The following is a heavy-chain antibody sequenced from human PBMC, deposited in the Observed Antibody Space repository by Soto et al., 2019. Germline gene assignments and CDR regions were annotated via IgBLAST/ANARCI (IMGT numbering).Heavy chain of an antibody. J-gene: IGHJ5*02. CDR3: ARAYCGGDCYVNWFDP. D-gene: IGHD2-21*02. CDR2: INHSGST. V-gene: IGHV4-34*01. Sequence: SETLSLTCAVYGGSFSGYYWSWIRQPPGKGLEWIGEINHSGSTNYNPSLKSRVTISVDTSKNQFSLKPSSVTAADTAVYYCARAYCGGDCYVNWFDPWGQGTLVTVSS. CDR1: GGSFSGYY.